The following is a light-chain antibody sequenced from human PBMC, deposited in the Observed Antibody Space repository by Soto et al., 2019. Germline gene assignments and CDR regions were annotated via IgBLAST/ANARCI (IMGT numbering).Light chain of an antibody. CDR3: QQYETSPLT. V-gene: IGKV3-20*01. J-gene: IGKJ4*01. Sequence: ETVLTQSPATLSLSPGERATLSCRASQSIGSSYLAWYQQKPGQAPRLLIHGASSRATGIPDRFSGSGSGTDFTLTISRLEPEDFAVYYCQQYETSPLTFGGGTKVDIK. CDR2: GAS. CDR1: QSIGSSY.